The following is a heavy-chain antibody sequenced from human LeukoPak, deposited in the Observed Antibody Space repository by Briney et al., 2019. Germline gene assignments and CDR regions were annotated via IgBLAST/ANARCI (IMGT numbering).Heavy chain of an antibody. D-gene: IGHD4-17*01. CDR3: ANNPVYGDSFALGY. J-gene: IGHJ4*02. CDR1: GGTFSSYA. CDR2: IIPILGIA. Sequence: SVKVSCKASGGTFSSYAISWVRQAPGQGLEWMGRIIPILGIANYAQRFQGRVTITADKSTSTAYMELSSLRSEDTAVYYCANNPVYGDSFALGYWGQGTLVTVSS. V-gene: IGHV1-69*04.